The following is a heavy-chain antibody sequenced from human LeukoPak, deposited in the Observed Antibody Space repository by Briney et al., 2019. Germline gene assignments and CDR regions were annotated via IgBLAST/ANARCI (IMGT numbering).Heavy chain of an antibody. D-gene: IGHD3-16*01. CDR1: GYTLTELS. CDR2: FDPEDGGT. CDR3: ATSPTFGGVRGFDY. V-gene: IGHV1-24*01. Sequence: ASVKVSCKVSGYTLTELSMHWVRQAPGKGLEWMGGFDPEDGGTIYAQKFQGRVTMTEDTSTDTAYMELSGLRSEDTAVYYCATSPTFGGVRGFDYWGQGTLVTVSS. J-gene: IGHJ4*02.